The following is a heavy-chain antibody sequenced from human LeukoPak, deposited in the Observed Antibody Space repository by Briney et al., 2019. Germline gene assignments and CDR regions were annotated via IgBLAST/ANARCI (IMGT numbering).Heavy chain of an antibody. Sequence: ASVKVSCKASGYTFTSYGISWVRQAPGQGLEWMGWISAYNGNTNYAQKLQGRVTMTTDTSTSTAYMELRSLRSDDTAVYYCARVRKAGSSSWGFQHWGQGTLVTVSS. CDR2: ISAYNGNT. CDR1: GYTFTSYG. V-gene: IGHV1-18*01. D-gene: IGHD6-13*01. CDR3: ARVRKAGSSSWGFQH. J-gene: IGHJ1*01.